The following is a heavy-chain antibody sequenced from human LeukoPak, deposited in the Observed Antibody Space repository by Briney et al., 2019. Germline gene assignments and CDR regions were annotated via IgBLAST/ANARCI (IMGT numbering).Heavy chain of an antibody. D-gene: IGHD3-22*01. CDR2: IYPGDSDT. Sequence: GESLKISCKGSGYSFTSYWIGWVRQMPGKGLEWMGIIYPGDSDTRYSPSFQGQVTISADKSISTAYLQWSSLKASDTAMYYCARTKYYYDSSGYYPYYYFDYWGQGTLVTVSS. CDR3: ARTKYYYDSSGYYPYYYFDY. CDR1: GYSFTSYW. V-gene: IGHV5-51*01. J-gene: IGHJ4*02.